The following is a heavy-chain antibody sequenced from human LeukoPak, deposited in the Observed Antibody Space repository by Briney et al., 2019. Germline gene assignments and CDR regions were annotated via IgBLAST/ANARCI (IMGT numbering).Heavy chain of an antibody. D-gene: IGHD3-22*01. CDR2: INHSGST. V-gene: IGHV4-34*01. J-gene: IGHJ4*02. Sequence: SETLSLTCAVYGGSFSGYYWSWIRQPPGKGLEWIGEINHSGSTNYNPSLKSRVTISVDTSKNQFSLKLSSVTAADTAVYYCARGRRGASGSDYWGQGTLSPSPQ. CDR1: GGSFSGYY. CDR3: ARGRRGASGSDY.